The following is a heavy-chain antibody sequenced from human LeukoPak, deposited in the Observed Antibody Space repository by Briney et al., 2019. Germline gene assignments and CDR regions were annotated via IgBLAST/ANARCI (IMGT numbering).Heavy chain of an antibody. CDR1: GFTFSSYW. CDR2: IKQDGSEK. CDR3: ARDQRYCSSSSCPWEPFDY. V-gene: IGHV3-7*05. J-gene: IGHJ4*02. Sequence: GGSLRLSCAASGFTFSSYWMSWVRQARGKGLEWVANIKQDGSEKYYVDSVKGRFTISRDNAKNSLYLQMNSLRAEDTAVYYRARDQRYCSSSSCPWEPFDYWGQGTLVTVSS. D-gene: IGHD2-2*01.